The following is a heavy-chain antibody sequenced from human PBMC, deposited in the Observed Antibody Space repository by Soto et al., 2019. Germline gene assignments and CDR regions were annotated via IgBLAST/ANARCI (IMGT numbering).Heavy chain of an antibody. CDR2: INAGNGNT. CDR1: GYTFTSYA. J-gene: IGHJ2*01. Sequence: QVQLVQSGAEVKKPGASVKVSCKASGYTFTSYAMHWVRQAPGQRLEWMGWINAGNGNTKYSQKFQGRVTITRDTSASTAYMELSSLRSEDTAVYYCARDRREVDIVATVDWYFELWGRGTLVTVSS. CDR3: ARDRREVDIVATVDWYFEL. D-gene: IGHD5-12*01. V-gene: IGHV1-3*01.